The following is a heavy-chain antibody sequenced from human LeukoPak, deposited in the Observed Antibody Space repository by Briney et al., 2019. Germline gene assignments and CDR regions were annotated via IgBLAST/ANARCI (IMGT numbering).Heavy chain of an antibody. CDR1: GFTVSSNY. CDR3: ARDTPSSGFDY. V-gene: IGHV3-53*01. J-gene: IGHJ4*02. D-gene: IGHD3-10*01. Sequence: PGGSLRLSCAASGFTVSSNYRSWVRQAPGKGLEWVSVIYSGGSTYYADSVKGRFTISRDNSKNTVNLQMNSLRPEDTAVYYCARDTPSSGFDYWGQGTQVTVSS. CDR2: IYSGGST.